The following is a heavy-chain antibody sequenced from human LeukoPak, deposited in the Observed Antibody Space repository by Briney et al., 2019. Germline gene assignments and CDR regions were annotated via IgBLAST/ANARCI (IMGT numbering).Heavy chain of an antibody. V-gene: IGHV3-74*01. Sequence: GGSLRLSCATSGFTFSNYWMHWVRQVPGKGLEWVSRISADVESTRYADSVKGRFTILRDNVRNTLYLQMNTLKIEDTAIYYCARESVSGEVFTYAMDVWGQGTTVTVSS. J-gene: IGHJ6*02. CDR3: ARESVSGEVFTYAMDV. CDR2: ISADVEST. CDR1: GFTFSNYW. D-gene: IGHD3-10*02.